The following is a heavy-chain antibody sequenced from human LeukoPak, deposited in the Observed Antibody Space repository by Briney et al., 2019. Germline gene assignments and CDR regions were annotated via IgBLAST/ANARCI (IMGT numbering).Heavy chain of an antibody. Sequence: ASVKVSCKASGYTFTGYYMHWVRQAPGQGLEWMGWMNPNSGNTGYAQKFQGRVTITRNTSISTAYMELSSLRSEDTAVYYCARGSGGDCCYYYMDVWGKGTTVTVSS. CDR2: MNPNSGNT. V-gene: IGHV1-8*03. CDR1: GYTFTGYY. CDR3: ARGSGGDCCYYYMDV. D-gene: IGHD2-21*01. J-gene: IGHJ6*03.